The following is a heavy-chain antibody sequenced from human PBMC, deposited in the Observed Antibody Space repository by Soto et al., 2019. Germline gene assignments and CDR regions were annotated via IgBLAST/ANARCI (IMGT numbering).Heavy chain of an antibody. Sequence: QVQLVQSGAEVKKPGSSVKVSCKGSGGSFISYAISWVRQAPGQGLEWMGGIIPIFGTANYAQKFQGRVTITADESTSTAYMELSSLRSEDTAVYYCARDGEYSSTLEGYFDYWGQATLVTVSS. CDR2: IIPIFGTA. CDR3: ARDGEYSSTLEGYFDY. CDR1: GGSFISYA. V-gene: IGHV1-69*12. J-gene: IGHJ4*02. D-gene: IGHD6-6*01.